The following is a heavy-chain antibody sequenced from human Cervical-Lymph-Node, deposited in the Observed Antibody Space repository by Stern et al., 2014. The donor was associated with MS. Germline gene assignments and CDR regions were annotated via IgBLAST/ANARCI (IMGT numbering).Heavy chain of an antibody. CDR3: ARLRGGGPRNAFDL. V-gene: IGHV3-48*02. CDR2: ITNSGRNT. CDR1: GFTFSSSF. J-gene: IGHJ3*01. Sequence: EVQLEESGGGLVQPGGSLRLSCAASGFTFSSSFMIWVRPAPGKGLEWVSYITNSGRNTSYADSVKGRFTVSRDNYENSLYLHMNSLRDEDTAVYYCARLRGGGPRNAFDLWGQGTVVTVSS. D-gene: IGHD2-21*01.